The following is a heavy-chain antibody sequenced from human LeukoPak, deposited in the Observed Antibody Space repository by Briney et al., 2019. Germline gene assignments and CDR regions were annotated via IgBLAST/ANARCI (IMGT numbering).Heavy chain of an antibody. CDR2: ITGGADRT. J-gene: IGHJ4*02. Sequence: PGGSLRLSRAASGFTFNNYAMGWVRQAPGKGLEWVSTITGGADRTYYADSVKGRFTISRDNSKNTLCLQLNSLRADDTAVYYCAKGSRYCTTSCYTGGENFDCWGQGTLVTVSS. CDR3: AKGSRYCTTSCYTGGENFDC. D-gene: IGHD2-2*02. V-gene: IGHV3-23*01. CDR1: GFTFNNYA.